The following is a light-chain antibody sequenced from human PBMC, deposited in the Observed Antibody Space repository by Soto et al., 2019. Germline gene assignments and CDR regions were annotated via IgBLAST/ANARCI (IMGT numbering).Light chain of an antibody. Sequence: QSVLTQPPSASGTPGQRVTISCSGSSSNIGSNTVNWYQQLPGTAPKLLIYSNNQRPSGVPDRFSGSKSGTSASLAISGLQSEDEADYYCAAWDDILNAHYVFGTGTKVTVL. J-gene: IGLJ1*01. CDR2: SNN. CDR3: AAWDDILNAHYV. V-gene: IGLV1-44*01. CDR1: SSNIGSNT.